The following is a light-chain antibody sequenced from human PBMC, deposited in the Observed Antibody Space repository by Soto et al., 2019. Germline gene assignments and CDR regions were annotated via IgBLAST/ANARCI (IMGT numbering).Light chain of an antibody. Sequence: QSVLTQPPSVSGAPGQRVTISCTGSGSTIGAGYDVHWYQQLPGTAPRLLIYDNTNRPSGVPDRFSGSKSGHTASLTVSGLQADDEADYFCSSYAGRNIVLFGGGTKLTVL. J-gene: IGLJ2*01. CDR3: SSYAGRNIVL. V-gene: IGLV1-40*01. CDR1: GSTIGAGYD. CDR2: DNT.